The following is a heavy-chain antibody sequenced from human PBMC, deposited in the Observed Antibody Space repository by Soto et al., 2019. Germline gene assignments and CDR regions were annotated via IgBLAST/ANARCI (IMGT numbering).Heavy chain of an antibody. CDR1: GYTFTSYA. CDR2: INAGNGNT. CDR3: ARDNGPGYSSGWYAY. V-gene: IGHV1-3*01. J-gene: IGHJ4*02. D-gene: IGHD6-19*01. Sequence: QVQLVQSGAEVKKPGASVKVSCKASGYTFTSYAMHWVRQAPGQRLEWMGWINAGNGNTKYSQKFQGRVTITRDTSASTAYMELSSLRSEDTAVYYCARDNGPGYSSGWYAYWGQGTLVTVSS.